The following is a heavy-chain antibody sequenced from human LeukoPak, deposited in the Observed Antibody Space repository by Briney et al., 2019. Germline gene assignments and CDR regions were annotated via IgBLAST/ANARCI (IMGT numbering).Heavy chain of an antibody. CDR1: GFTFSRNT. J-gene: IGHJ4*02. D-gene: IGHD2/OR15-2a*01. CDR3: ARGNPFDY. CDR2: ITTTSSFI. Sequence: GGPLRLSCVASGFTFSRNTMNWVGQAPGKGLEWVSSITTTSSFIYYADSVKGRFTISRDNAENSLYLQMNSLRAEDTAVYYCARGNPFDYWGQGTLVTVSS. V-gene: IGHV3-21*01.